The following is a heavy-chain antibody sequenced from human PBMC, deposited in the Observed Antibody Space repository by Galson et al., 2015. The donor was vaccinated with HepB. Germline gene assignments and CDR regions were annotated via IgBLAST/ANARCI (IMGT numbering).Heavy chain of an antibody. D-gene: IGHD6-19*01. Sequence: SVKVSCKASGYTFSSYRISWVRQAPGQGLEWMGWISGYNGNTKYAQKFQGRVTMTTDTSTTTTYMEVTSLRSDDTAVYYCARGRGSGWSFDYWGQGTLVTVSS. CDR2: ISGYNGNT. CDR1: GYTFSSYR. CDR3: ARGRGSGWSFDY. V-gene: IGHV1-18*01. J-gene: IGHJ4*02.